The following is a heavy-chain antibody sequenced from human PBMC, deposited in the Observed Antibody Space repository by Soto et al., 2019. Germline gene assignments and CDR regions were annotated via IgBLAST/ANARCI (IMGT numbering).Heavy chain of an antibody. CDR1: GDSVSSNSAT. CDR3: ARGGTVAAMDV. CDR2: TYYRSKWDY. J-gene: IGHJ6*02. V-gene: IGHV6-1*01. D-gene: IGHD6-19*01. Sequence: QVHLQQSGPGLVKPSQTLSLTCAISGDSVSSNSATWNWLRQSASRGLEWLGRTYYRSKWDYEYAISVRSRITFNPDTSKNQLSLQMNYVTPEDTAVYYCARGGTVAAMDVWGQGTTVTVSS.